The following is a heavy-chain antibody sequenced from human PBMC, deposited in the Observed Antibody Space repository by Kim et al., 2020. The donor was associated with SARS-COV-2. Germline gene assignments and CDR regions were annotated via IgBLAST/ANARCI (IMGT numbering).Heavy chain of an antibody. V-gene: IGHV3-23*01. CDR2: ISGSGGST. J-gene: IGHJ4*02. CDR1: GFTFSSYA. Sequence: GGSLRLSCAASGFTFSSYAMSWVRQAPGKGLEWVSAISGSGGSTNYADSVKGRFTISRDNSKNTLYLQMNSLRAEDTAVYYCAIMPYYDILTGYSQFDYWGQGTLVTVSS. CDR3: AIMPYYDILTGYSQFDY. D-gene: IGHD3-9*01.